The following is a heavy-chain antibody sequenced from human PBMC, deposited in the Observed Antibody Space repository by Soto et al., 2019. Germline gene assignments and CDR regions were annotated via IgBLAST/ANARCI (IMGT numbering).Heavy chain of an antibody. CDR1: GFSFSNYY. J-gene: IGHJ4*02. V-gene: IGHV3-11*01. D-gene: IGHD2-2*01. CDR3: ANSTSLDDFDY. Sequence: PGGSLRLSSAASGFSFSNYYMSGIRQATGKGLEWVSYISSSGSTIYYADSVKGRFTISRDNAKNSLYLQMNSLRAEDTAVYYSANSTSLDDFDYWGQGTLVTVSS. CDR2: ISSSGSTI.